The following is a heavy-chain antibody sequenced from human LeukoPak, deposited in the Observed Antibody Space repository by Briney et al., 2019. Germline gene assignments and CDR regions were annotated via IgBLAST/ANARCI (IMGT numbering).Heavy chain of an antibody. V-gene: IGHV1-18*04. D-gene: IGHD3-22*01. CDR2: ISAYNGNT. J-gene: IGHJ4*02. CDR3: AYDSPLYY. Sequence: GASVKVSCKASGYTFTGYYMHWVRQAPGQGLEWMGWISAYNGNTNYAQKLQGRVTMTTDTSTSTAYMELRSLRSDDTAVYYCAYDSPLYYWGQGTLVTVSS. CDR1: GYTFTGYY.